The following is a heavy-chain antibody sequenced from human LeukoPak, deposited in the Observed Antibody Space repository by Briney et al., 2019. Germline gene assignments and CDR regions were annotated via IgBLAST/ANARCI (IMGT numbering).Heavy chain of an antibody. Sequence: SETLSLTCAVSGGSFSSASYYWSWIRQPPGKGLEWIGYIYYSGSTSYNPSLKSRVTMSVDTSKNQFSLKLNSVTAADTALYYCARENRGSDSLDYWGPGTLVTVSS. V-gene: IGHV4-61*01. CDR2: IYYSGST. D-gene: IGHD2-21*02. CDR1: GGSFSSASYY. J-gene: IGHJ4*02. CDR3: ARENRGSDSLDY.